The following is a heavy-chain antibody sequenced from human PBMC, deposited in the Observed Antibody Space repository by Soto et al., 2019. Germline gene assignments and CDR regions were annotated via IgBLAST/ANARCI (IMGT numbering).Heavy chain of an antibody. Sequence: SETLCLTCIVSGGFIRGGGYYWSWVRQSPRRGLEWIGNIYYSGSTYYNPSLKSRLTISVDTSKNQFSLNLSSVTAADTAVYYCARDRLMATAGTARHYFGLDVWGQGTTVTVSS. CDR3: ARDRLMATAGTARHYFGLDV. CDR2: IYYSGST. D-gene: IGHD5-18*01. V-gene: IGHV4-31*03. J-gene: IGHJ6*02. CDR1: GGFIRGGGYY.